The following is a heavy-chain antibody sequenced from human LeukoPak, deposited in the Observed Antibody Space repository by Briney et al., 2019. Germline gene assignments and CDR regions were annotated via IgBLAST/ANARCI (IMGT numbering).Heavy chain of an antibody. J-gene: IGHJ4*02. Sequence: GGSLRLSCAASGFTFSSYEMNWVRQAPGKGLEWVSYISSSGSTIYYADSVKGRFTISRDNSKNTLYMQMNSLRAEDTAVYYCAKDATYYYDSSGYWREYFDYWGQGTLVTVSS. CDR1: GFTFSSYE. D-gene: IGHD3-22*01. CDR2: ISSSGSTI. CDR3: AKDATYYYDSSGYWREYFDY. V-gene: IGHV3-48*03.